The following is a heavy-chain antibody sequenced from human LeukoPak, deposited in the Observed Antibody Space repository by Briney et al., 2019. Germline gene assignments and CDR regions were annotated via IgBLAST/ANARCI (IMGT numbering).Heavy chain of an antibody. V-gene: IGHV1-46*01. J-gene: IGHJ4*02. CDR3: ARGGPDYYDTSGYSFDY. D-gene: IGHD3-22*01. CDR1: GYTFTSYY. CDR2: INPSGGST. Sequence: ASVEVSCKASGYTFTSYYMHWVRQAPGQGLEWMGIINPSGGSTSYAQKFQGRVTLTRDTSTSTVYMELSSLRSEDTAVYYCARGGPDYYDTSGYSFDYWGQGTLVTVAS.